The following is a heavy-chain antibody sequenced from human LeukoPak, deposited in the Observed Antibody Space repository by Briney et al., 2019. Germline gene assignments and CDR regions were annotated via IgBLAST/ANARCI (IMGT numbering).Heavy chain of an antibody. D-gene: IGHD3-9*01. CDR2: ICGRDGGT. CDR1: GFTFSNYA. CDR3: AKWGDYDILTGYYDSDY. J-gene: IGHJ4*02. Sequence: GGSLRLSSAASGFTFSNYAMSWVRQAPGKGLEWVSAICGRDGGTYYADSVKGRFTVSRDDPKNTLYLQMNTLRAEDTAVYYCAKWGDYDILTGYYDSDYWGQGTLVTVSS. V-gene: IGHV3-23*01.